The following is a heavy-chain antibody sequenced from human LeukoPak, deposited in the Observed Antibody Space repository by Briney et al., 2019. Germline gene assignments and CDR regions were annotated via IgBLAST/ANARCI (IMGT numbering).Heavy chain of an antibody. J-gene: IGHJ4*02. Sequence: GGSLRLSCTASGFTFGDYAVSWVRQAPGKGLEWVGFIRSKAYGGTTEYAASVKGRFTISRDDSKSIAYLQMNSLKTEDTAVYYCTIAVAGSNWGQGTLVTVSS. CDR1: GFTFGDYA. V-gene: IGHV3-49*04. CDR3: TIAVAGSN. CDR2: IRSKAYGGTT. D-gene: IGHD6-19*01.